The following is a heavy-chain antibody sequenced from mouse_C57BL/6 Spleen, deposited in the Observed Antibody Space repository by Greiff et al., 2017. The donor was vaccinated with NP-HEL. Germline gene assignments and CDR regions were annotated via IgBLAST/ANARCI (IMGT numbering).Heavy chain of an antibody. V-gene: IGHV5-17*01. CDR1: GFTFSDYG. J-gene: IGHJ4*01. D-gene: IGHD1-1*01. Sequence: DVQLQESGGGLVKPGGSLKLSCAASGFTFSDYGMHWVRQAPEKGLEWVAYISSGSSTIYYADTVKGRFTISRDNAKNTLFLQMTSLRSEDTAMYYCARRNSPYYYGSSYNAMDYWGQGTSVTVSS. CDR3: ARRNSPYYYGSSYNAMDY. CDR2: ISSGSSTI.